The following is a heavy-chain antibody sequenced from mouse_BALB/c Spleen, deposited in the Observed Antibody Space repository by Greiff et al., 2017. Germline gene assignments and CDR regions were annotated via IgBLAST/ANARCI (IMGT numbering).Heavy chain of an antibody. CDR1: GYAFTNYL. CDR3: ARRYGSSYGYAMGY. Sequence: QVQLQQSGAELVRPGTSVKVSCKASGYAFTNYLIEWVKQRPGQGLEWIGVINPGSGGTNYNEKFKGKATLTADKSSSTAYMQLSSLTSDDSAVYFCARRYGSSYGYAMGYWGQGTSVTVSS. D-gene: IGHD1-1*01. V-gene: IGHV1-54*01. J-gene: IGHJ4*01. CDR2: INPGSGGT.